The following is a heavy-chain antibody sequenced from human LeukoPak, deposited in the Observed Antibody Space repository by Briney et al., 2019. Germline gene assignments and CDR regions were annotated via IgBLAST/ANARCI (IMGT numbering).Heavy chain of an antibody. CDR1: GVSISTSGYY. CDR2: IFYSGST. J-gene: IGHJ4*02. V-gene: IGHV4-39*07. CDR3: AKIPQVATYTVPNFDS. Sequence: SETLSLTCTVSGVSISTSGYYWGWIRQPPEQGLEWIGNIFYSGSTYYNQSLKSRVTISLDTSKNHFSLTLSSATAADTAVYYCAKIPQVATYTVPNFDSWGQGTLVTVSS. D-gene: IGHD3-16*01.